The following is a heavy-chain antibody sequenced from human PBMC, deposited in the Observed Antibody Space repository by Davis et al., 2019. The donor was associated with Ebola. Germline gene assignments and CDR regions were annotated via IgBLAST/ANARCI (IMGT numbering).Heavy chain of an antibody. J-gene: IGHJ5*02. CDR2: IIPILGIA. Sequence: SVKVSCKASGGTFSSYVINWVRQAPGQGLEWMGGIIPILGIANYAQKFQGRVTITADESTSTAYMELSSLRAEDTAVYYCARDDYSKGWFDPWGQGTLVTVSS. V-gene: IGHV1-69*10. CDR1: GGTFSSYV. D-gene: IGHD4-11*01. CDR3: ARDDYSKGWFDP.